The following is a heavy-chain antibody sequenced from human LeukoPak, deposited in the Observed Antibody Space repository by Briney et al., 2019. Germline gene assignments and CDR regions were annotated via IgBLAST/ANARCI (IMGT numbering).Heavy chain of an antibody. D-gene: IGHD3-10*01. V-gene: IGHV4-61*02. CDR3: ARGGFFHSGVDAFDI. Sequence: PSQTLSLTCTVSGGSISSGSYYWSWIRQPAGKGLEWIGRIYTSGSTNYNPSLKSRVTISVDTSKNQFSLKLSSVTAADTAVYYCARGGFFHSGVDAFDIWGQGTLVTVSS. J-gene: IGHJ3*02. CDR1: GGSISSGSYY. CDR2: IYTSGST.